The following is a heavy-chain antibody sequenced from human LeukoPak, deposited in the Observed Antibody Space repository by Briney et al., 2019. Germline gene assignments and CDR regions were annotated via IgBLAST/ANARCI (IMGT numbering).Heavy chain of an antibody. D-gene: IGHD2-2*01. V-gene: IGHV4-61*02. Sequence: PSQTLSLTCTVSGGSISSGSYYWSWIRQPAGKGLEWIGRIYTSGSTNYNPSLKSRVTISVDTSKSQFSLKLSSVTAADTAVYYCARDLIVVVPAAHDYYYYYYMDVWGKGTTVTVSS. CDR3: ARDLIVVVPAAHDYYYYYYMDV. CDR2: IYTSGST. CDR1: GGSISSGSYY. J-gene: IGHJ6*03.